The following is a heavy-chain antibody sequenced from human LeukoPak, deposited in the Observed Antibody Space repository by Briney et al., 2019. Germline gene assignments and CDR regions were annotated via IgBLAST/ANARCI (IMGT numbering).Heavy chain of an antibody. Sequence: SETLSLTCTVSDGSISSNSYYWGWIRQPPGKGLEWIGSISYSGRTYYNPSLESRVTISVDASKNQFSLELNSVTAADTAVYYYARVQQYHRPAGWFDPWGQGTLVTVSS. CDR3: ARVQQYHRPAGWFDP. CDR1: DGSISSNSYY. CDR2: ISYSGRT. J-gene: IGHJ5*02. V-gene: IGHV4-39*01. D-gene: IGHD1-14*01.